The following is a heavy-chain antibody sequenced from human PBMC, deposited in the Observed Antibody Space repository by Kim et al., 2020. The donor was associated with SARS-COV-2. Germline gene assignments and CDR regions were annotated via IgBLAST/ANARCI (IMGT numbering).Heavy chain of an antibody. CDR1: GFTFSNYA. D-gene: IGHD1-20*01. CDR3: ANNWKCDY. J-gene: IGHJ4*02. V-gene: IGHV3-23*01. Sequence: GGSLRLSCAASGFTFSNYAMSWVRQAPGKGLEWVSAISSGGSAYYADSAKGRFTISRDNSKNTLYRQMNSLRAEDTAVYYCANNWKCDYWGQGTLVTVSS. CDR2: ISSGGSA.